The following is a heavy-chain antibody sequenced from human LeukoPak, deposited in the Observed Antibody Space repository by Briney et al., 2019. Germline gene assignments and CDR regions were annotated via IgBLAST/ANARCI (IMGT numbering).Heavy chain of an antibody. Sequence: SETLSLTCAVYGGSFSGYYWSWIRQPPGKGLEWIGYIYYSGSTYYNPSLKSRVTISVDTSKNQFSLKLSSVTAADTAVYYCARDREGGFDYWGQGTLVTVSS. J-gene: IGHJ4*02. V-gene: IGHV4-34*09. CDR2: IYYSGST. CDR1: GGSFSGYY. CDR3: ARDREGGFDY.